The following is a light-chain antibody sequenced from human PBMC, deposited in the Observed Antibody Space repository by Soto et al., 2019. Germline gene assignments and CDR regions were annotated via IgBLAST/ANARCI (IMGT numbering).Light chain of an antibody. V-gene: IGKV3-20*01. CDR3: QQYGSTPLT. J-gene: IGKJ4*01. CDR2: DAS. Sequence: EIGLTQSPGTLSLSPGERATLSCRASQSVGNNYLAWYQQKPGQAPRFLIYDASSRATGIPDRFSGSGSGTDFTLTISRLEPEDSAVYYCQQYGSTPLTFGGGTKVEIK. CDR1: QSVGNNY.